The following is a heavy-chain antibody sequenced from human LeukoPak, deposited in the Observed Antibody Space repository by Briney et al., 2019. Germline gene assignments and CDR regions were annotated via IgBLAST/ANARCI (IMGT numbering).Heavy chain of an antibody. J-gene: IGHJ4*02. CDR3: ARGRRVTIFGVVTPFAY. V-gene: IGHV1-69*13. Sequence: SVKVSCKASGGTFSSYAISWVRQAPGQGLEWMGGIIPIFGTANYAQEFQGRVTITADESTSTAYMELSSLRSEDTAVYYCARGRRVTIFGVVTPFAYWGQGTLVTVST. D-gene: IGHD3-3*01. CDR1: GGTFSSYA. CDR2: IIPIFGTA.